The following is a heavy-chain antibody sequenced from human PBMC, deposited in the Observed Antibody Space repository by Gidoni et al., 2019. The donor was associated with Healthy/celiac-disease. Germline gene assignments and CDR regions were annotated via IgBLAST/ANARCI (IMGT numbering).Heavy chain of an antibody. CDR2: MKPNSGNT. Sequence: QVQLVQSGAEVKKPGASVKVSCKAPGYTCPSYDINWVRPATGQGLEWMGWMKPNSGNTGYAQKFQGRVTMTRITSISTASMELSSLRSEDTAVYYCASSSGYVWYYYGMDVWGQGTTVTVSS. D-gene: IGHD6-19*01. CDR1: GYTCPSYD. CDR3: ASSSGYVWYYYGMDV. J-gene: IGHJ6*02. V-gene: IGHV1-8*01.